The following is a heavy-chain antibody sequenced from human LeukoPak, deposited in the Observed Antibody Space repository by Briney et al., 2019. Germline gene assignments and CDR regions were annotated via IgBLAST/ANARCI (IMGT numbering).Heavy chain of an antibody. V-gene: IGHV3-74*01. CDR3: ANGYTSTYYNALDI. Sequence: GGSLRLSCAASGFTFSSYWMHWVRQAPGKGLVWVSRINSDGSGTTYADSVKSRFTISRDNAKNTLYLQMSSLRVEDTAVYYCANGYTSTYYNALDIRGQGIMVTVSS. D-gene: IGHD3-16*01. CDR1: GFTFSSYW. CDR2: INSDGSGT. J-gene: IGHJ3*02.